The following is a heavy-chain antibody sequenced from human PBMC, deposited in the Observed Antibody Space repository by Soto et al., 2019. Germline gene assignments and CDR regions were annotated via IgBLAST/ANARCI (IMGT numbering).Heavy chain of an antibody. CDR3: ERRANGFLEPFDY. D-gene: IGHD3-3*01. CDR2: IYYSGST. Sequence: PSETLSLTCTVSGGSISSSSYYWGWIRQPPGKGLEWIGSIYYSGSTYYNPSLKSRVTISVDTSKNQFSLKLSSVTAADTAVYYCERRANGFLEPFDYWGQGTLVTVSS. J-gene: IGHJ4*02. V-gene: IGHV4-39*01. CDR1: GGSISSSSYY.